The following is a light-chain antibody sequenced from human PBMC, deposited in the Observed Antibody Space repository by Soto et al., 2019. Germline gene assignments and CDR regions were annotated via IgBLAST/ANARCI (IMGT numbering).Light chain of an antibody. CDR3: QKYNSAPRT. Sequence: DIQMTQSPSSLSASGGDRVTITCRASQGISNYLAWYQQKPGKVPKLLIYAASTLQSGVPSRFSGSGSGTDFTLNISSLQPEDVSTYYCQKYNSAPRTFGQGTKVEIK. J-gene: IGKJ1*01. CDR2: AAS. V-gene: IGKV1-27*01. CDR1: QGISNY.